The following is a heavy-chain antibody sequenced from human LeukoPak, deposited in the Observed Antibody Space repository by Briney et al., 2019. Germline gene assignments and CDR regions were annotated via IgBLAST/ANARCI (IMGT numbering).Heavy chain of an antibody. CDR3: AKDLGYSYGYVDY. CDR2: IRYDGSNK. V-gene: IGHV3-30*02. Sequence: GGSLRLSCAASGFTFSSFGMHWVRQAPGKGLEWVALIRYDGSNKYYADSVKGRFTISRDNSKNTLYLQVNSLRAEDTAMYHCAKDLGYSYGYVDYWGQGALVTVSS. CDR1: GFTFSSFG. D-gene: IGHD5-18*01. J-gene: IGHJ4*02.